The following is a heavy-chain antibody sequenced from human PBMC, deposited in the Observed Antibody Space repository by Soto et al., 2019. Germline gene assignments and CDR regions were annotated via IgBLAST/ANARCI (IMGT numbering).Heavy chain of an antibody. CDR1: GGSIFSSY. D-gene: IGHD2-15*01. CDR3: ARVTAASSWFHR. CDR2: VYYSGIT. V-gene: IGHV4-59*01. J-gene: IGHJ5*02. Sequence: SETLSLTCTVSGGSIFSSYCTWIRQPPWKGLEWIGNVYYSGITNYNPSLKSQITISVETSKNQFSLNMSSVTAADTAVYYCARVTAASSWFHRWGQ.